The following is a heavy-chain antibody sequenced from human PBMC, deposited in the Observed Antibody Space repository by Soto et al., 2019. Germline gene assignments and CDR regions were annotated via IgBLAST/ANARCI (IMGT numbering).Heavy chain of an antibody. CDR3: ARDLWGYCGTDCYPLDV. V-gene: IGHV4-59*01. Sequence: SETLSLTCTVSGSSIIGSYWSWIRDPPVKGLEWIGYMYNTGSTVYNPSFKSRVTISVDTSKNQFSLKLNSVTAADTAVYYCARDLWGYCGTDCYPLDVWGQGTTVT. J-gene: IGHJ6*02. CDR1: GSSIIGSY. D-gene: IGHD2-21*02. CDR2: MYNTGST.